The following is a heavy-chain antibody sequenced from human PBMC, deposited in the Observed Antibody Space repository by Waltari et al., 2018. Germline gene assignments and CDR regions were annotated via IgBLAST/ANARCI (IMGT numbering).Heavy chain of an antibody. Sequence: QVQLVESGGGVVQPGRSLRLSCAASGFTFSSYGMHWVRQAPGQGLEWMGWINPNSGGTNYAQKFQGRVTMTRDTSISTAYMELSRLRSDDTAVYYCARAKTTLDYWGQGTLVTVSS. V-gene: IGHV1-2*02. D-gene: IGHD4-17*01. CDR1: GFTFSSYG. CDR3: ARAKTTLDY. CDR2: INPNSGGT. J-gene: IGHJ4*02.